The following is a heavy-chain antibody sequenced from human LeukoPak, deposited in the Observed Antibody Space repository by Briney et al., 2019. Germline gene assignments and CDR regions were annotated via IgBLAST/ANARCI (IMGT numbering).Heavy chain of an antibody. J-gene: IGHJ4*02. CDR2: IDGSSSSTYI. CDR1: GFTFGTYG. D-gene: IGHD6-19*01. Sequence: KPGGSLRLSCAASGFTFGTYGMSWVRQAPGKGLEWVSSIDGSSSSTYIYYVDSVKGRFTISRDNAKNSLYLQMNSLRAEDTAVYYCARASSSGWRGNLDYWGQGTLVTVSS. CDR3: ARASSSGWRGNLDY. V-gene: IGHV3-21*01.